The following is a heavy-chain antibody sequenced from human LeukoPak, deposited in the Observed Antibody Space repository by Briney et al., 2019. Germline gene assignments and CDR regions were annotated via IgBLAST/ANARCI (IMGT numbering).Heavy chain of an antibody. V-gene: IGHV3-48*03. J-gene: IGHJ4*02. CDR2: ISFSGNTI. D-gene: IGHD3-9*01. Sequence: GGSLRLSCAASGFTFSNYEMNWVRQAPGKGLEWVSYISFSGNTIYYADSVKGRFTISRVDAKNSLYLQMNSLRAEDTAVYYCARDSGFDILTGYIFFDYWGQGTLVSASS. CDR3: ARDSGFDILTGYIFFDY. CDR1: GFTFSNYE.